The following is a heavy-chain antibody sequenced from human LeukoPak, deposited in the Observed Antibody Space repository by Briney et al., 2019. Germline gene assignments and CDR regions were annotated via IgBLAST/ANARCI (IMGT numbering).Heavy chain of an antibody. CDR1: GGTFSSYA. CDR2: IIPIFGTA. Sequence: SVKVSCKAPGGTFSSYAISWVRQAPGQGLEWMGGIIPIFGTANYAQKFQGRVTITADESTSTAYMELSSLRSEDTAVYYCARGGSTVVTPGPFDYWGQGTLVTASS. J-gene: IGHJ4*02. V-gene: IGHV1-69*13. D-gene: IGHD4-23*01. CDR3: ARGGSTVVTPGPFDY.